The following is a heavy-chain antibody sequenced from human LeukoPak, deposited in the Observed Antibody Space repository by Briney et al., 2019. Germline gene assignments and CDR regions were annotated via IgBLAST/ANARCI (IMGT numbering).Heavy chain of an antibody. CDR1: GYTFTSYD. Sequence: ASVKVSCKASGYTFTSYDINWVRQATGQGLEWMGWMNPNSGNTGYAQKFQGRVTMTRNTSISTAYMELSSLRSEDTAVYYCVRVRGYSYGYVLDYWGQGTLVTVSS. V-gene: IGHV1-8*01. D-gene: IGHD5-18*01. CDR2: MNPNSGNT. CDR3: VRVRGYSYGYVLDY. J-gene: IGHJ4*02.